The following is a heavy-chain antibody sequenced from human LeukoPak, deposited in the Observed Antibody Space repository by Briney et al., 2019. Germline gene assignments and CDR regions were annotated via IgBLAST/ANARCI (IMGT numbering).Heavy chain of an antibody. D-gene: IGHD5-12*01. CDR3: ARHGSAERSYLDY. J-gene: IGHJ4*02. Sequence: PSETLSLTCTVSGGSISSSSYYWGWIRQPPGKGLEWIGSIYYSGSTYYNPSLKSRVTISVDTSKNQFSLKLSSVTAADTAVYYCARHGSAERSYLDYWGQGTLVTVSS. CDR1: GGSISSSSYY. V-gene: IGHV4-39*01. CDR2: IYYSGST.